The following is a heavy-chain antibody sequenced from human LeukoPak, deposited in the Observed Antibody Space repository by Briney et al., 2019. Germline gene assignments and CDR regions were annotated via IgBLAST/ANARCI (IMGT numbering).Heavy chain of an antibody. D-gene: IGHD3-22*01. CDR3: ARSSGYYLVRGY. CDR1: GGSISSSSYY. CDR2: IYYSGST. J-gene: IGHJ4*02. Sequence: SETLSLTGTVSGGSISSSSYYWGWIRQPPGKGLEWIGSIYYSGSTYYNPSLKSRVTISVDTSKNQFSLKLSSVTAADTAVYYCARSSGYYLVRGYWGQGTLVTVSS. V-gene: IGHV4-39*01.